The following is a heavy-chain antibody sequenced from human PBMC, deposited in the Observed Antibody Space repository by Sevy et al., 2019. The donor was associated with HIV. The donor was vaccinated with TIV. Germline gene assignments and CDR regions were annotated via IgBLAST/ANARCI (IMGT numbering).Heavy chain of an antibody. D-gene: IGHD4-4*01. CDR3: ARDHHSNYIGTYYYGMDV. Sequence: GGPLRLSCAASGFTFSSYAMHWVRQAPGKGLEYVSAISSNGGSTYYANSVKGRFTISRDNSKNTLYLQMGSLRAEDMAVYYCARDHHSNYIGTYYYGMDVWGQGTTVTVSS. J-gene: IGHJ6*02. V-gene: IGHV3-64*01. CDR2: ISSNGGST. CDR1: GFTFSSYA.